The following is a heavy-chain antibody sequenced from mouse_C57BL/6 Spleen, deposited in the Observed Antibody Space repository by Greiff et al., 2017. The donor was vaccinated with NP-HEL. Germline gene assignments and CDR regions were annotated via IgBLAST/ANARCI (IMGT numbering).Heavy chain of an antibody. CDR2: IHPNSGST. Sequence: VQLQQPGAELVKPGASVKLSCKASGYTFTSYWMHWVKQRPGQGLVWIGMIHPNSGSTNYNEKFKSKATLTVDKSSSTAYMQLSSLTSEDSAVYYCARSVYYDYDVSYWGQGTTLTVSS. CDR1: GYTFTSYW. CDR3: ARSVYYDYDVSY. D-gene: IGHD2-4*01. V-gene: IGHV1-64*01. J-gene: IGHJ2*01.